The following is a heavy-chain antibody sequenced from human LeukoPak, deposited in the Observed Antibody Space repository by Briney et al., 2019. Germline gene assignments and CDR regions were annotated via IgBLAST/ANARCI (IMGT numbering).Heavy chain of an antibody. CDR1: GYTFTSYD. D-gene: IGHD5-18*01. Sequence: ASVKVSCKASGYTFTSYDINWVRQATGQGLEWMGWMNPNSGNTGYAQKFQGRVTITRNTSISTAYMELSSLRSDDTAVYYCARGYSDTAMAPGYWGQGTLVTVSS. V-gene: IGHV1-8*03. CDR3: ARGYSDTAMAPGY. CDR2: MNPNSGNT. J-gene: IGHJ4*02.